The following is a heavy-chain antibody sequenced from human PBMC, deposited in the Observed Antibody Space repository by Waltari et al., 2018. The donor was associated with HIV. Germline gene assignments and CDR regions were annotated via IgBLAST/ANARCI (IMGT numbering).Heavy chain of an antibody. J-gene: IGHJ5*02. CDR2: SYPGDSDT. Sequence: EMQLVQSGAEANKPGESLKIYCKGSGYSYISDWIGWVRQRPGKGRVWMGISYPGDSDTRYSPSCQGQVTISADKSISTSYLQWSSLKASDTAMYYCAREGPGGDYNWFDPWGQGTLVTGSS. D-gene: IGHD2-21*02. CDR3: AREGPGGDYNWFDP. CDR1: GYSYISDW. V-gene: IGHV5-51*01.